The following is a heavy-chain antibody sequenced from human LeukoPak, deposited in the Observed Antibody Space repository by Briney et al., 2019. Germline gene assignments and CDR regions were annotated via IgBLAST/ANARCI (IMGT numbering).Heavy chain of an antibody. CDR2: INPNSGGT. J-gene: IGHJ4*02. Sequence: GASVKVSCKASGYTFTGYYMHWVLQAPGQGLEWMGRINPNSGGTNYAQKFQGRVTMTRDTSISTAYMELSRLRSDDTAVYYCARWRYSGYDFGYWGQGTLVTVSS. CDR3: ARWRYSGYDFGY. V-gene: IGHV1-2*06. CDR1: GYTFTGYY. D-gene: IGHD5-12*01.